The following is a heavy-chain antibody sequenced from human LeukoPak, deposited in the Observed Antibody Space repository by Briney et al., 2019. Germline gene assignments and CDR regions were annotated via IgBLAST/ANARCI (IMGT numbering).Heavy chain of an antibody. CDR3: ARQISDYYYYYMDV. CDR2: IYYSGTT. D-gene: IGHD3-10*01. CDR1: GGSFSGYY. Sequence: SETLSLTCAVYGGSFSGYYWGWIRQPTGKGLEWIGTIYYSGTTYYNPSLESRVTIFEDTSKDQFSLMLTSVTAADTAVYYCARQISDYYYYYMDVWGKGTTVTVSS. J-gene: IGHJ6*03. V-gene: IGHV4-34*01.